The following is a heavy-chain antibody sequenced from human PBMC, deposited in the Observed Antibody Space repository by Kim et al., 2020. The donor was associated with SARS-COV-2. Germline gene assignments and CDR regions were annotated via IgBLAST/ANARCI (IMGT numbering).Heavy chain of an antibody. J-gene: IGHJ5*02. V-gene: IGHV3-48*03. Sequence: GGSLRLSCAASGFTFSSYGMTWVRQVPGKGLEWVTYIDKSGITKYYADSVKGRFTISRDNAKNSLFLQMSSLRPEDTAVYYCVPGGGYCSAGSCSWFDP. CDR1: GFTFSSYG. D-gene: IGHD2-15*01. CDR2: IDKSGITK. CDR3: VPGGGYCSAGSCSWFDP.